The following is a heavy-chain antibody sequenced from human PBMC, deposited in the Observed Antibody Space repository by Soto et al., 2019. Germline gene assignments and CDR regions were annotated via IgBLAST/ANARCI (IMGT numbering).Heavy chain of an antibody. CDR1: GFTFSSYW. Sequence: GGSLRLSCAASGFTFSSYWMSWVPQAPGKGLEWVANIKQDGSEKYYVDSVKGRFTISRDNAKNSLYLQMNSLRAEDTAVYYCARDRDAYYYDSSGYQNWGQGTLVTVSS. V-gene: IGHV3-7*05. D-gene: IGHD3-22*01. CDR3: ARDRDAYYYDSSGYQN. CDR2: IKQDGSEK. J-gene: IGHJ4*02.